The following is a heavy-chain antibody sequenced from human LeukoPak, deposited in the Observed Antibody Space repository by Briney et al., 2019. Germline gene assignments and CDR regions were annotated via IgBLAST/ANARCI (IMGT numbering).Heavy chain of an antibody. V-gene: IGHV4-59*01. Sequence: ESSETLSLTCNVSGVSISSYYWTWLRQPPGKGLEWLGYIYYTGTTNYNPSLKSRLTLSVDMSRNQVSLKLSSVTAADTAVYYCARGGYASAFDLWGQGTMVTVSS. CDR2: IYYTGTT. CDR1: GVSISSYY. CDR3: ARGGYASAFDL. D-gene: IGHD2-2*01. J-gene: IGHJ3*01.